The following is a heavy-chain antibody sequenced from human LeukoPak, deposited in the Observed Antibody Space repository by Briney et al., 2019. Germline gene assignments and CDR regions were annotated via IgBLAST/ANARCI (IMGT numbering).Heavy chain of an antibody. J-gene: IGHJ5*02. Sequence: ASVKVSCKASGYTFTSYGISWVRQAPGQGLEWMGWISGYNGNTNYAQKFQGRVTMTTDTSTNTAYMELRSLRSDDTAVYYCTREATGYSWFDPWGQGTLVTVSS. V-gene: IGHV1-18*01. D-gene: IGHD3-9*01. CDR3: TREATGYSWFDP. CDR2: ISGYNGNT. CDR1: GYTFTSYG.